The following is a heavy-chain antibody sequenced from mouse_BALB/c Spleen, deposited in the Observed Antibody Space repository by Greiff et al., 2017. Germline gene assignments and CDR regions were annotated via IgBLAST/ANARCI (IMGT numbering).Heavy chain of an antibody. J-gene: IGHJ4*01. V-gene: IGHV1-87*01. D-gene: IGHD1-1*02. CDR2: IYPGDGDT. CDR3: ARRLWSGYAMDY. Sequence: QVQLKQSGAELARPGASVKLSCKASGYTFTSYWMQWVKQRPGQGLEWIGAIYPGDGDTRYTQKFKGKATLTADKSSSTAYMQLSSLASEDSAVYYCARRLWSGYAMDYWGQGTSVTVSS. CDR1: GYTFTSYW.